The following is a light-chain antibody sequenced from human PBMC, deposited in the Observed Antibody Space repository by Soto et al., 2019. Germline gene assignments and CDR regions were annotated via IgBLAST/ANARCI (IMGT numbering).Light chain of an antibody. V-gene: IGKV1-39*01. J-gene: IGKJ1*01. CDR2: AAS. CDR3: QHSYRTPRT. Sequence: DIQMTQSPSSLSASVGHRVTITCRASQSISTYLNWYQQKPGKAPKLLIYAASSLQSGVPSRFSGSGSGTDFTLTISSLQPEDFATYYCQHSYRTPRTFGQGTKVDIK. CDR1: QSISTY.